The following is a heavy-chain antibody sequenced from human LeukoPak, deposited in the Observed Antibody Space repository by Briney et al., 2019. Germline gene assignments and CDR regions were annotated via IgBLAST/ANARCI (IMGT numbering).Heavy chain of an antibody. Sequence: SETLSLTCTVSGGSISSSSYYWGWIRQPPGKGLEWIGSIYYSGSTYYNPSLKSRVTISVDTSKNQFSLKLSSVTAADTAVYYCARALRARPHFDYWGQGTLVTVSS. V-gene: IGHV4-39*07. CDR3: ARALRARPHFDY. CDR1: GGSISSSSYY. CDR2: IYYSGST. J-gene: IGHJ4*02.